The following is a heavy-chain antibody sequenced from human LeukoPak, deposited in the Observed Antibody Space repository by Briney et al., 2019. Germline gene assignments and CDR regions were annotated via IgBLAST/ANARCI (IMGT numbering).Heavy chain of an antibody. J-gene: IGHJ4*02. Sequence: GGSLRLSCAASGFTFDDYAMHWVRQAPGKGLEWVSGISWNSGSIGYADSVKGRFTISRDNAKNSLYLQMNSLRAEDTALYYCAKDPKDGYNPPRLDYWGQGTLVTVSS. CDR1: GFTFDDYA. V-gene: IGHV3-9*01. D-gene: IGHD5-24*01. CDR3: AKDPKDGYNPPRLDY. CDR2: ISWNSGSI.